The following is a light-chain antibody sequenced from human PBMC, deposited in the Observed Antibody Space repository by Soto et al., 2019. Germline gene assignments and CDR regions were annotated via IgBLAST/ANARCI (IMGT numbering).Light chain of an antibody. CDR2: EVT. CDR1: TSDVGI. J-gene: IGLJ1*01. Sequence: QSALTQPASVSGSPGQSITISCSVTTSDVGIVSWYQHHPGKAPKLTIHEVTKRPSGVSDRFSGSKSGNSASLTISGLQAEDEADYLCCSFGGSGYVFGTGTKVTVL. V-gene: IGLV2-23*02. CDR3: CSFGGSGYV.